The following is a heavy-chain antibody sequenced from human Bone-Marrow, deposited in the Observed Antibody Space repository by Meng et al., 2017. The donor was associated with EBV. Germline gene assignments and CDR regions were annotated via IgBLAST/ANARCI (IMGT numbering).Heavy chain of an antibody. J-gene: IGHJ4*02. D-gene: IGHD3-22*01. CDR1: GVTLSNHY. V-gene: IGHV1-46*01. Sequence: VQAGAEGRRHAAQIKVPCKASGVTLSNHYVDWWRQPPGQGLEWMVVLTPDDGSTKNSQTFQGRVTMTSDTSTSQVYLELRSLTVFDTAVYYCATRSYNGSSGYIYWGQGTLVTVSS. CDR2: LTPDDGST. CDR3: ATRSYNGSSGYIY.